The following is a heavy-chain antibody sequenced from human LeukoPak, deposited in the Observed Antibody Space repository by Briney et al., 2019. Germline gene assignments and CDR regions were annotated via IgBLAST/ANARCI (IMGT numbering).Heavy chain of an antibody. V-gene: IGHV1-69*13. J-gene: IGHJ3*02. D-gene: IGHD2-8*02. CDR1: GGTFSSYA. CDR2: IIPIFGTA. Sequence: ASVKVSCKASGGTFSSYAISWVRQAPGQGLGWMGGIIPIFGTANYAQKFQGRVTITADESTSTACMELSSLRSEDTAVYYCARDSSYFTDYRGAFDIWGQGTMVTVSS. CDR3: ARDSSYFTDYRGAFDI.